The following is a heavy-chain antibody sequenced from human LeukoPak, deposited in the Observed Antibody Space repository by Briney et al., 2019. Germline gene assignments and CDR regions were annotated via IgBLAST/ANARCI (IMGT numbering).Heavy chain of an antibody. CDR2: IGWNNDKI. V-gene: IGHV3-9*01. CDR3: AKAKRNSDYLFDY. D-gene: IGHD5-12*01. Sequence: GGSLRLSCVASGFTFDDYVMHWVRQAPGKGLEWVSSIGWNNDKILYADSVKGRFTISRDNAGRSLFLQMNSLRPEDTAFYYCAKAKRNSDYLFDYWGQGTLVAVSS. J-gene: IGHJ4*02. CDR1: GFTFDDYV.